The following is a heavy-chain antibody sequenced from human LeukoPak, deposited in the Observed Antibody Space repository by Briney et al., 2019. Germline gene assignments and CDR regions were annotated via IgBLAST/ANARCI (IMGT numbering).Heavy chain of an antibody. J-gene: IGHJ6*02. CDR1: GFTFGDYD. CDR2: IRNKAFGGTT. CDR3: TRALDV. Sequence: GGSLRLSCTASGFTFGDYDLSWVRQAPGKGLEWVGFIRNKAFGGTTEYAASVKGRFTISRDDSKSIAYLQMNSLKTEDTAVYYCTRALDVWGQGTTVTVSS. V-gene: IGHV3-49*04.